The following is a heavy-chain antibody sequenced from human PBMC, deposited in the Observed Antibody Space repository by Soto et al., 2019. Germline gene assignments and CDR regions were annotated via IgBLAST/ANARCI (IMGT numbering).Heavy chain of an antibody. V-gene: IGHV3-21*01. D-gene: IGHD3-3*01. CDR2: ISSSSSYI. J-gene: IGHJ6*03. CDR3: ARVAIFGVVIKNYYYYMDV. Sequence: GGSLRLSCAACGFTFRSYSMNWVRQAPGKGLEWVSSISSSSSYIYYADSEKGRFTISRDNAKNSLYLQMNSLRAEDTAVYYCARVAIFGVVIKNYYYYMDVWGKGTTVTVSS. CDR1: GFTFRSYS.